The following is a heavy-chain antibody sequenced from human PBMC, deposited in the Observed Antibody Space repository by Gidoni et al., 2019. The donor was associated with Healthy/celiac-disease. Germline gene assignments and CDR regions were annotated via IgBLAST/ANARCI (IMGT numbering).Heavy chain of an antibody. Sequence: QVQLVQSGAEVKKPGASVKVSCKVSGYTLTELSMHWVRQAPGKGLEWMGGFDPEDGETIYAQKFQGRVTMTEDTSTDTAYMELSSLRSEDTAVYYCATGEAGAAAPGSGMDVWGQGTAVTVSS. CDR2: FDPEDGET. CDR1: GYTLTELS. V-gene: IGHV1-24*01. J-gene: IGHJ6*02. CDR3: ATGEAGAAAPGSGMDV. D-gene: IGHD6-13*01.